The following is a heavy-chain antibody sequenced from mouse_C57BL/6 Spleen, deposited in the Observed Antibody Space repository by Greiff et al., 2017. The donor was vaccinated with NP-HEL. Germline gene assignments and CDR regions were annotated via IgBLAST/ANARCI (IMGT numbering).Heavy chain of an antibody. V-gene: IGHV1-4*01. CDR3: ARDDYDVFYAMDY. D-gene: IGHD2-4*01. CDR1: GYTFTSYT. Sequence: QVQLQQSGAELARPGASVKMSCKASGYTFTSYTMHWVKQRPGQGLEWIGYINPSSGYTKYNQKFKDKATLTADKSSSTAYMQLSSLTSEDSAVYYCARDDYDVFYAMDYWGQGTSVTVSS. J-gene: IGHJ4*01. CDR2: INPSSGYT.